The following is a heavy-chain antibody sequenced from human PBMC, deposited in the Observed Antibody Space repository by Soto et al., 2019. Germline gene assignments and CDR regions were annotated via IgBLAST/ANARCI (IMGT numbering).Heavy chain of an antibody. J-gene: IGHJ4*02. CDR2: ISYDGSNK. CDR3: ARASNGWYYDY. Sequence: QVQLVESGGGVVQPGRSLRLSCAASGFTFSSYAMHWVRQAPGKGLEWVAVISYDGSNKYYADSVKGRFTISRDNSKNTLHLQMISLRAEDTAVYYCARASNGWYYDYWGQGTLVTVSS. CDR1: GFTFSSYA. V-gene: IGHV3-30-3*01. D-gene: IGHD6-19*01.